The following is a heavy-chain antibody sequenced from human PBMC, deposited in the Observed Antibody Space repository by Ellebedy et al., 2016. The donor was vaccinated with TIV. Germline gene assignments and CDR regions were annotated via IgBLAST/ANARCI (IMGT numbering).Heavy chain of an antibody. CDR2: INRDGSST. V-gene: IGHV3-74*01. CDR1: GFTFSSYW. Sequence: GESLKLSCAASGFTFSSYWMHWVRQAPGKGLVWVSRINRDGSSTNYADSVKGRFTCSRDNAKNTVYLQMNSLRDEDTAVYYWARGAPNAWYNDYWGQGTLVTVSS. D-gene: IGHD1-14*01. J-gene: IGHJ4*02. CDR3: ARGAPNAWYNDY.